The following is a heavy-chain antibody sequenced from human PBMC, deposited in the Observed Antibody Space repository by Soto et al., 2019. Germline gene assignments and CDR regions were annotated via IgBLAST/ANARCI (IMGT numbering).Heavy chain of an antibody. CDR3: ARGKPNCSSSSCYFDY. V-gene: IGHV4-59*01. CDR2: IYKSGGT. CDR1: GGSISGYS. Sequence: PSETLSLTCTVSGGSISGYSWTWIRQPPGKGLEWIGYIYKSGGTNYNPSLKSRVTMSVDTSKSRLSLKLTSVTAADTAVYYCARGKPNCSSSSCYFDYWGQGALVTVSS. D-gene: IGHD2-2*01. J-gene: IGHJ4*02.